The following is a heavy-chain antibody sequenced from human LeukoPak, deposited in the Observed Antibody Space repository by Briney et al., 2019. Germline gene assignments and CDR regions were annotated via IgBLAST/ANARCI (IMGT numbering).Heavy chain of an antibody. CDR2: IIPIFGTA. CDR3: ARDAYKGTDIVVVPAATPYYYYYYMDV. J-gene: IGHJ6*03. V-gene: IGHV1-69*13. D-gene: IGHD2-2*01. CDR1: GGTFSSYA. Sequence: GASVKVSCKASGGTFSSYAISWVRQAPGQGLEWMGGIIPIFGTANYAQKFQGRVTITADESTSTAYMELSSLRSEDTAVYYCARDAYKGTDIVVVPAATPYYYYYYMDVWGKGTTVTVSS.